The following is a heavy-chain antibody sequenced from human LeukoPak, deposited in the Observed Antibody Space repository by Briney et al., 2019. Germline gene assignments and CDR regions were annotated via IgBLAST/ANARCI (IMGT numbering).Heavy chain of an antibody. Sequence: PGGSLRLSCAASGFTFSSYEMNWVRQAPGKGLEWVSYISSSGSTIYYADSVKGRFTISRDNSTNTLYLQLNSLRTEDTAVYYCARDRRQYGDLDFWGQGTLVTVSS. D-gene: IGHD4-17*01. V-gene: IGHV3-48*03. CDR1: GFTFSSYE. J-gene: IGHJ4*02. CDR2: ISSSGSTI. CDR3: ARDRRQYGDLDF.